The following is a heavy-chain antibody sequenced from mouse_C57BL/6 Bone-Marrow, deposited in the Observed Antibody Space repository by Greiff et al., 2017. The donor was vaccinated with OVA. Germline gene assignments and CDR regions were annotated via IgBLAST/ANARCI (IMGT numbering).Heavy chain of an antibody. Sequence: EVNVVESGGGLVKPGGSLKLSCAASGFTFSDYGMHWVRQAPGKGLEWVAYISSGSSTIYYADTVKGRSTISRDNAKNTLFLQMTSLRSEDTAMYYCARGTTVVYWYFDVWGTGTTVTVSS. CDR1: GFTFSDYG. D-gene: IGHD1-1*01. J-gene: IGHJ1*03. CDR3: ARGTTVVYWYFDV. CDR2: ISSGSSTI. V-gene: IGHV5-17*01.